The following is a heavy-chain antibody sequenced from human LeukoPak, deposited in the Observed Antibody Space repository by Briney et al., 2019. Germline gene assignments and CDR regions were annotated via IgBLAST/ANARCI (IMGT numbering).Heavy chain of an antibody. V-gene: IGHV4-39*07. CDR1: GVSISSSNSY. D-gene: IGHD6-19*01. CDR3: ASTSGGYSSGWYPRGYYYYMDV. Sequence: SETLSLTCTVSGVSISSSNSYWGWIRQPPGKGLEWIGEINHSGSTNYNPSLKSRVTISVDTSKNQFSLKLSSVTAADTAVYYCASTSGGYSSGWYPRGYYYYMDVWGKGTTVTISS. CDR2: INHSGST. J-gene: IGHJ6*03.